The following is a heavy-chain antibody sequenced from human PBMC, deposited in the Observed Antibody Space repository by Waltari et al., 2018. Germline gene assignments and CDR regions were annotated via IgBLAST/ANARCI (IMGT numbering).Heavy chain of an antibody. CDR2: VDPEDGET. Sequence: EVQLVQSGAEVKKPGATVKISCKASGYTFTDYYMHWVQQAPGKGLEWMGRVDPEDGETIYAEKFQGRVTITADTSKNQFSLKLSSVTAADTAVYYCARKTGWPPQIDYWGQGTLVTVSS. CDR1: GYTFTDYY. D-gene: IGHD3-9*01. V-gene: IGHV1-69-2*01. CDR3: ARKTGWPPQIDY. J-gene: IGHJ4*02.